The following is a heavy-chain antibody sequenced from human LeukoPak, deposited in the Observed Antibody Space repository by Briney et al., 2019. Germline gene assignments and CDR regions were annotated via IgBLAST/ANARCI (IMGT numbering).Heavy chain of an antibody. CDR3: ARVGYDSSGYPNDAFDI. CDR2: IYHSGST. J-gene: IGHJ3*02. V-gene: IGHV4-59*01. CDR1: GGSISSYY. D-gene: IGHD3-22*01. Sequence: NPSETLSLTCTVSGGSISSYYWSWIRQPPGKGLEWIGYIYHSGSTNYNPSLKSRVTISVDTSKNQFSLELSSVTAADTAVYYCARVGYDSSGYPNDAFDIWGQGTMVAVSS.